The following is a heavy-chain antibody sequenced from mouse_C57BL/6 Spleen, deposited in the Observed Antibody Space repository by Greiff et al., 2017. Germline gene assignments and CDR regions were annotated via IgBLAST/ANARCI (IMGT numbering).Heavy chain of an antibody. Sequence: VQLQQPGAELVRPGSSVKLSCKASGYTFTSYWMDWVKQRPGQGLEWIGNIYPSDSETNYNQKFKDKATLTVDKSSSTAYMQLSSLTSEDSAVYYCARMELSSDYWGQGTTLTVSS. CDR3: ARMELSSDY. CDR2: IYPSDSET. J-gene: IGHJ2*01. D-gene: IGHD3-2*02. CDR1: GYTFTSYW. V-gene: IGHV1-61*01.